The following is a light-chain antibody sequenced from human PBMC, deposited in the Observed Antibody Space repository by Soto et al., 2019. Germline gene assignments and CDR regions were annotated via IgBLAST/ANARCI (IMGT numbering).Light chain of an antibody. Sequence: QSAMTQPPSVSAAPGQTVTISCSGSSSNIGGNSVSWYQQLPGTAPKLLIYDDNKRPSGSPDRFSGSKSGTSATLGITGFQTGDEADYYCGSWDSSLSAYVFGTGTKVTVL. CDR2: DDN. CDR1: SSNIGGNS. V-gene: IGLV1-51*01. CDR3: GSWDSSLSAYV. J-gene: IGLJ1*01.